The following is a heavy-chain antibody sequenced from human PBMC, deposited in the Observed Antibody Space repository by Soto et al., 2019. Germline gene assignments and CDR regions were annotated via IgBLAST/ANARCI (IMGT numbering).Heavy chain of an antibody. Sequence: QVQLQESGPGLVKPSQTLSLTCTVSGGSISSGGYYWSWIRQHPGKGLEWIGYIYYSGSTYYNPSFKSRVTISVDTSKNQFSLKLSSVTAADKAVYYCAREEWGNRDCYNYYFDYWGQGTLVTVSS. J-gene: IGHJ4*02. D-gene: IGHD2-21*01. CDR3: AREEWGNRDCYNYYFDY. V-gene: IGHV4-31*03. CDR2: IYYSGST. CDR1: GGSISSGGYY.